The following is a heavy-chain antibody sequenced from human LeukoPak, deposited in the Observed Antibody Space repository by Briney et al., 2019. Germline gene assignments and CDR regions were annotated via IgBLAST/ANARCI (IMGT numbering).Heavy chain of an antibody. CDR2: IYYSGST. Sequence: SETLSLTCTVSGASIGSYYWSWIRQHPGKGLEWIGYIYYSGSTYYNPSLKSRVTISVDTSKNQFSLKLSSVTAADTAVYYCARSQPDFWSGSRLGYYYGMDVWGQGTTVTVSS. CDR3: ARSQPDFWSGSRLGYYYGMDV. CDR1: GASIGSYY. J-gene: IGHJ6*02. D-gene: IGHD3-3*01. V-gene: IGHV4-31*03.